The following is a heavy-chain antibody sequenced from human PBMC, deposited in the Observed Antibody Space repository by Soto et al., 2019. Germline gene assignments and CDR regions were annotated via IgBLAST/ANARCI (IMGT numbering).Heavy chain of an antibody. J-gene: IGHJ4*02. CDR3: ARDFGYGGYGDY. D-gene: IGHD5-12*01. CDR1: GGSISSSHW. V-gene: IGHV4-4*02. Sequence: QVQLQESGPGLVKPSGTLSLTCAVSGGSISSSHWWSWVRPPPGKGLEWIGEIYHSGSTNYNPSHKRRDTRSVDKSKNQFSLKLSSVTDADTAVYDWARDFGYGGYGDYWGQGTLVTVAS. CDR2: IYHSGST.